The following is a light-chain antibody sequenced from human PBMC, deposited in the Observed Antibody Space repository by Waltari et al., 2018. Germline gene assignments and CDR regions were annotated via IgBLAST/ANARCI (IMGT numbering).Light chain of an antibody. V-gene: IGKV3-15*01. Sequence: ETVLTPFPATLSVSPGDRATLSCRASQNISCYLAWYQHKSGQAPRLLIHAASTRATGIPARFSGSGSGTDFTLTISSLQSEDFAVYYCQQYNHWPRTFGQGTKVDIK. CDR3: QQYNHWPRT. J-gene: IGKJ1*01. CDR1: QNISCY. CDR2: AAS.